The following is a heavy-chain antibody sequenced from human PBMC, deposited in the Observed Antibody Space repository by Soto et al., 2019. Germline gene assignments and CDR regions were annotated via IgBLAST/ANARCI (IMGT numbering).Heavy chain of an antibody. CDR3: ARDGLGYCSSTSCFGFDY. CDR2: ISYDGSNK. Sequence: QVQLVESGGGVVQPGRSLRLSCAASGFTFSSYAMHWVRQAPGKGLEWVAVISYDGSNKYYADSVKGRITISRDNSKNTLYLQMNSLRAEDTAVYYCARDGLGYCSSTSCFGFDYWGQGTLVTVSS. J-gene: IGHJ4*02. CDR1: GFTFSSYA. V-gene: IGHV3-30-3*01. D-gene: IGHD2-2*01.